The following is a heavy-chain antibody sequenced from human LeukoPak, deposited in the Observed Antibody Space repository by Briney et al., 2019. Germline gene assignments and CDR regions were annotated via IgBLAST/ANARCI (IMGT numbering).Heavy chain of an antibody. Sequence: SGGSLRLSCAASGFTFSSYSMNWVRQAPGKGLEWVSYISSSSSTIYYADSVKGRFTISRDNAKNSLYLQMNSLRGEDTAVYYCARVSRRYYYDSSGYLGYWGQGTLVTVSS. CDR1: GFTFSSYS. J-gene: IGHJ4*02. CDR2: ISSSSSTI. D-gene: IGHD3-22*01. V-gene: IGHV3-48*01. CDR3: ARVSRRYYYDSSGYLGY.